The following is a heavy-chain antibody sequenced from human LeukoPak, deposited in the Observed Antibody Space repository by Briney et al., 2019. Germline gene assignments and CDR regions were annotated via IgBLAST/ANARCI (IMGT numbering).Heavy chain of an antibody. Sequence: GGSLRLSCAASGFTFSNNWMGWVRQAPGKGGEWVANIRPYGSHNYYVPSVRRPFTISRDNAQNSLNLQMNSLRADDSAVYYCGRWGVNAGLDRWGQGTLVIVSS. V-gene: IGHV3-7*01. CDR2: IRPYGSHN. CDR3: GRWGVNAGLDR. D-gene: IGHD3-10*01. J-gene: IGHJ5*02. CDR1: GFTFSNNW.